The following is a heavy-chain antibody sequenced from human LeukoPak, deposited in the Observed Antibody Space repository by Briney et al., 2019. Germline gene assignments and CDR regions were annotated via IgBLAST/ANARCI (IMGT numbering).Heavy chain of an antibody. CDR3: AKEGYYGSGSYLNWFDP. V-gene: IGHV3-30*18. Sequence: GGSLRLSCAVSGFTFSRYWMTWVRQAPGKGLEWVAVISYDGSNKYYADSVKGRFTISRDNSKNTLYLQMNSLRAEDTAVYYCAKEGYYGSGSYLNWFDPWGQGTLVTVSS. D-gene: IGHD3-10*01. CDR1: GFTFSRYW. J-gene: IGHJ5*02. CDR2: ISYDGSNK.